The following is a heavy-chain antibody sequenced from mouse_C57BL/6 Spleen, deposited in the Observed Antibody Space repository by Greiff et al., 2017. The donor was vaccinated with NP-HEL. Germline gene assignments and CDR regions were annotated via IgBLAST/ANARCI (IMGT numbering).Heavy chain of an antibody. CDR3: ARPSYGNFYWYFDV. CDR2: INPNNGGT. J-gene: IGHJ1*03. V-gene: IGHV1-22*01. D-gene: IGHD2-1*01. CDR1: GYTFTDYN. Sequence: EVQLQQSGPELVKPGASVKMSCKASGYTFTDYNMHWVKQSHGKSLEWIGYINPNNGGTSYNQKFKGKATLTVNKSSSTAYMELRSLTSEDSAVYYCARPSYGNFYWYFDVWCTGTTVTVSS.